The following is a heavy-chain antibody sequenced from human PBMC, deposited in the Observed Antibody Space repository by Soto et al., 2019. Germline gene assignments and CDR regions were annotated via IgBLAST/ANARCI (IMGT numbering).Heavy chain of an antibody. Sequence: ASVKVSCKASGYTFTSYAMHWLRQAPGQRLEWMGWINAGNGNTKYSQKFQGRVTITRDTSASTAYMELSSLRSEDTAVYYCASLTRDGYILDAFDIWGQGTMVTVS. CDR2: INAGNGNT. J-gene: IGHJ3*02. V-gene: IGHV1-3*01. D-gene: IGHD5-12*01. CDR3: ASLTRDGYILDAFDI. CDR1: GYTFTSYA.